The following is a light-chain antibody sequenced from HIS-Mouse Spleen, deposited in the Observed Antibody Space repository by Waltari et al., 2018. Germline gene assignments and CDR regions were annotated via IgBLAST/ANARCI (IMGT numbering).Light chain of an antibody. J-gene: IGKJ4*01. V-gene: IGKV3-20*01. Sequence: EIVLTQSPATLFLSRGETATLSCRASQSVSSSYLAWYQQKPGQAPRLLIYGASSRATGIPDRFSGSGSGTDFTLTISRLEPEDFAVYYCQQYGSSPPLTFGGGTKVEIK. CDR3: QQYGSSPPLT. CDR2: GAS. CDR1: QSVSSSY.